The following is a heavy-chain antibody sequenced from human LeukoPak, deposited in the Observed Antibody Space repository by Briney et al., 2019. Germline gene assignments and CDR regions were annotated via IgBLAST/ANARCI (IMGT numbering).Heavy chain of an antibody. J-gene: IGHJ6*03. CDR3: ARGEGATLPTYMDV. CDR2: ISWNSGSI. D-gene: IGHD1-26*01. CDR1: GFTFDDYA. V-gene: IGHV3-9*01. Sequence: GGSLRLSCAASGFTFDDYAMHWVRQAPGKGLEWVSGISWNSGSIGYADSVKGRFTISRDNAKNSLYLQMNSLRAEDTALYYCARGEGATLPTYMDVWGKGTTVTVSS.